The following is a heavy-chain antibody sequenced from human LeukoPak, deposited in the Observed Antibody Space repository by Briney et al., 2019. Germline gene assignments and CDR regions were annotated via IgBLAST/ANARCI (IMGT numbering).Heavy chain of an antibody. Sequence: PSETLSLTCTVSGGSISSSSYYWGWIRQPPGKGLEWIGSIYYSGSTYYNPSLKSRVTISVDTSKNQFSLKLSSVTAADTAVYYCARHGIPGSSIVAFWFDPWGQGTLVTVSS. J-gene: IGHJ5*02. CDR2: IYYSGST. D-gene: IGHD2-2*01. CDR3: ARHGIPGSSIVAFWFDP. V-gene: IGHV4-39*01. CDR1: GGSISSSSYY.